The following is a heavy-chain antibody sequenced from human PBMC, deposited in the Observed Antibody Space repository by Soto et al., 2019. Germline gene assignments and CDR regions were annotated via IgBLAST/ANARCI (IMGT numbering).Heavy chain of an antibody. D-gene: IGHD3-22*01. V-gene: IGHV5-51*01. CDR3: ARSPKATYYYDSSGYFGYFDY. CDR2: IYPGDSDT. CDR1: GYSFTSYW. J-gene: IGHJ4*02. Sequence: PGESLKISCKGSGYSFTSYWIGWVRQMPGKGLEWMGIIYPGDSDTRYSPSFQGQVTISADKSISTAYLQWSSLKASDTAMYYCARSPKATYYYDSSGYFGYFDYWGQGTLVTVSS.